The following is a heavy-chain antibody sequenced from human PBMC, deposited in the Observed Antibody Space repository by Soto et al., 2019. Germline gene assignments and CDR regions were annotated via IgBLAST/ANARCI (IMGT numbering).Heavy chain of an antibody. Sequence: SGKVCSKSSGVPFSSYAISLVRQAPGQGLGWMGGIIPIFGTSNYAQKFQGRVTITADESTSTAYMELSSLRSEDTALYYCARDVPYYYDSSAYPSSQAPWGQGTMVTVSS. D-gene: IGHD3-22*01. J-gene: IGHJ5*02. CDR3: ARDVPYYYDSSAYPSSQAP. V-gene: IGHV1-69*13. CDR1: GVPFSSYA. CDR2: IIPIFGTS.